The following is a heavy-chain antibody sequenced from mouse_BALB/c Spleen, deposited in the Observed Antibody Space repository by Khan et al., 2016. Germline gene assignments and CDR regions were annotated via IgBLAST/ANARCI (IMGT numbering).Heavy chain of an antibody. V-gene: IGHV3-2*02. Sequence: VQLQQSGPGLVKPSQSLSLTCTVTGYSIASDYAWNWIRQFPGTKLEWMGYITYSGTTTYNPSLKSRFSITRDTSRNQFFLQLSSVTTEDTATYYCARSGFNYASFAYWGQGTLVTVSA. CDR3: ARSGFNYASFAY. CDR1: GYSIASDYA. CDR2: ITYSGTT. D-gene: IGHD2-1*01. J-gene: IGHJ3*01.